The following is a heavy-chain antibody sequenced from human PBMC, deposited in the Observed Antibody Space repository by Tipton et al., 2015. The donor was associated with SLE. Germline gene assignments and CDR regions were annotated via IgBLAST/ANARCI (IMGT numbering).Heavy chain of an antibody. J-gene: IGHJ4*02. CDR3: ARDPKY. V-gene: IGHV4-31*03. CDR2: VFSSGTT. CDR1: SGSVSSDAYY. Sequence: TLSLTCTVSSGSVSSDAYYWSWIRQHPGKGLEWIGYVFSSGTTYYNPSLQGRLSMSLDTSKNQLSLKMRSVTAADTAVYYCARDPKYWGQGTLVIVSS.